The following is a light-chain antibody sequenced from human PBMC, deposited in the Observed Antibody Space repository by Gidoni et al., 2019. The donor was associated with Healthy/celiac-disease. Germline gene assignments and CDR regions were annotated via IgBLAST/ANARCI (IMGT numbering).Light chain of an antibody. V-gene: IGKV1-39*01. CDR1: KSLSSY. Sequence: INMSHSPSSLSASVGDRVTITCRASKSLSSYLNWYQQKPGKAPKLLIYAASSLQSGVPSRFSGSGSGTDFTLTISSLQPEDFATYYCQQSYSTPMYTFGQGTKLEIK. CDR2: AAS. CDR3: QQSYSTPMYT. J-gene: IGKJ2*01.